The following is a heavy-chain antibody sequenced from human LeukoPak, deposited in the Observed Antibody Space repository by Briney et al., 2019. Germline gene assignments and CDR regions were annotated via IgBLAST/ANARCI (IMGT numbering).Heavy chain of an antibody. CDR1: GDSLSSNSAA. V-gene: IGHV6-1*01. D-gene: IGHD6-6*01. J-gene: IGHJ6*03. CDR2: TYYRSKWYN. Sequence: SQTLSLTCAISGDSLSSNSAAWNWIRQSPSRGLEWLGRTYYRSKWYNDYAVSVKSRITINPDTSKNQFSLQLNSVTPEDTAVYYCARAGSSPKAYYYYYMDVWGKGTTVTVSS. CDR3: ARAGSSPKAYYYYYMDV.